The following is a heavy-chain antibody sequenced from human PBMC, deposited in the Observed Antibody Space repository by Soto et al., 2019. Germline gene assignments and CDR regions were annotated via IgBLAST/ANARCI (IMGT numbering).Heavy chain of an antibody. CDR3: ARTPKYCGSDSCYVTAFDY. Sequence: EVHLVESGGGLVQPGGSLRLSCAASGFTFINYWMPWVRQAPGKGLVWVSRIRINGTTTGYADSVKGRFTISRDNAKNTVYLEMSSLRAEDTAVYYCARTPKYCGSDSCYVTAFDYWGQGTLVTVSS. CDR2: IRINGTTT. J-gene: IGHJ4*02. CDR1: GFTFINYW. D-gene: IGHD2-2*01. V-gene: IGHV3-74*01.